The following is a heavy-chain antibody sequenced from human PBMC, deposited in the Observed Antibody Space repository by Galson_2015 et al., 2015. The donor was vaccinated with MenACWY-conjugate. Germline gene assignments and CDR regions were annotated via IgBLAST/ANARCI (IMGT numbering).Heavy chain of an antibody. CDR2: IHHCETT. CDR1: GGAIYSSDHW. Sequence: ETLSLTSSASGGAIYSSDHWWGWIRQPRGEGPEWSASIHHCETTHYKPSLKSRASISVHTSKHQLSLKLSSVSATDTAVYYCARLPRGINLILEGSWGQGILVTVSS. D-gene: IGHD3-22*01. J-gene: IGHJ5*02. CDR3: ARLPRGINLILEGS. V-gene: IGHV4-39*01.